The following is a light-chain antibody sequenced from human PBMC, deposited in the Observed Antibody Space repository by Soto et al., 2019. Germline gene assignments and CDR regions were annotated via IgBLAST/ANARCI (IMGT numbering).Light chain of an antibody. J-gene: IGLJ1*01. V-gene: IGLV1-44*01. CDR1: RSNVGTNL. Sequence: QSVLTQPPSASGTPGQRVTISCSGRRSNVGTNLVNWYQQLPGTAPKLLIYAHIQRPSGVPDRFSGSTSGTSASLAISGLQSEDEADYYCAVWDDGLNGYVFGTGPKV. CDR3: AVWDDGLNGYV. CDR2: AHI.